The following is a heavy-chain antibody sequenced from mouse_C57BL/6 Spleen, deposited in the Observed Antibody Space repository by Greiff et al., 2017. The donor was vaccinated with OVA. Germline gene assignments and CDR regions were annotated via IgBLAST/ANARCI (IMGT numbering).Heavy chain of an antibody. CDR1: GFTFSSYA. Sequence: VQLKESGGGLVKPGGSLKLSCAASGFTFSSYAMSWVRQTPEKRLEWVATISDGGSYTYYPDNVKGRFTISRDNAKNNLYLQMSHLKSEDTAMYYCARESYSNYARNFDYWGQGTTLTVSS. CDR2: ISDGGSYT. J-gene: IGHJ2*01. CDR3: ARESYSNYARNFDY. V-gene: IGHV5-4*01. D-gene: IGHD2-5*01.